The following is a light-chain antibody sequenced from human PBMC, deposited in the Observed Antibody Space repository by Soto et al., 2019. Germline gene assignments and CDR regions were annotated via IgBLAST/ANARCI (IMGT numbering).Light chain of an antibody. J-gene: IGKJ4*01. Sequence: IQLTQSPSSLSASVGDRVTITCRASQDISSYLAWYHQKPGKAPKLLIYAASTLQRGAPSRFSGRGPGTDFTLTISRLQPEDFATYYCQQFKTYPLTFGGGTTVDI. V-gene: IGKV1-9*01. CDR1: QDISSY. CDR2: AAS. CDR3: QQFKTYPLT.